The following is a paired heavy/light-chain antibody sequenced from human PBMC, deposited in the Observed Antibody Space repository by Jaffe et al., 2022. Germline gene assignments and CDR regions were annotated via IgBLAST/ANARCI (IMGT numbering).Light chain of an antibody. CDR3: SSHTSSGTWV. J-gene: IGLJ3*02. V-gene: IGLV2-14*03. Sequence: QSALTQPASMSGSPGQSITISCTGTSGDVGANNYVSWYQQHPGKAPKLMIYDVTNRPSGVSSRFSGSKSGNTASLTISGLQVEDEADYYCSSHTSSGTWVFGGGTKLTVL. CDR2: DVT. CDR1: SGDVGANNY.
Heavy chain of an antibody. D-gene: IGHD6-19*01. CDR1: GFSFGDSG. CDR3: TRWGGRSSGWSSFDY. CDR2: IRSKAYGATA. Sequence: EVQLVDSGGGLAQPGQSLRLSCTASGFSFGDSGLSWVRQAPGKGLECVGFIRSKAYGATAEYAASVKGRFIISRDDSQSIAYLEMNSLKTEDTAVYYCTRWGGRSSGWSSFDYWGQGTLVTVSS. J-gene: IGHJ4*02. V-gene: IGHV3-49*04.